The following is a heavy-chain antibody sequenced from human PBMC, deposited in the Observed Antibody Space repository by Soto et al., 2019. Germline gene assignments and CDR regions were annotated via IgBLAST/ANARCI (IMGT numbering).Heavy chain of an antibody. CDR2: ISWNSGSI. J-gene: IGHJ6*03. CDR1: GFTFDDYA. CDR3: AKDLMGNTVTTSFYMDV. V-gene: IGHV3-9*01. Sequence: EVQLVESGGGLVQPGRSLRLSCAASGFTFDDYAMHWVRQAPGKGLEWVSGISWNSGSIGYADSVKGRFTISRDNAKNSLYLQMNSLRAEDTAVYYCAKDLMGNTVTTSFYMDVWGKGTTVTVSS. D-gene: IGHD4-17*01.